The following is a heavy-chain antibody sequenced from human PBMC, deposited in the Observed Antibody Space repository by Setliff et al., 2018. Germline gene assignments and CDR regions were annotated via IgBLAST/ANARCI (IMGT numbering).Heavy chain of an antibody. J-gene: IGHJ4*02. CDR3: SSYLVS. CDR1: GFTFSNYY. D-gene: IGHD6-6*01. CDR2: IHDSGNPT. V-gene: IGHV3-11*04. Sequence: GSLRLSCAASGFTFSNYYMTWIRQAPGKGLEWISYIHDSGNPTYYVDAVRGRFTVSRDNARNLLYLQMNSLRVDDTAVYYCSSYLVSWGQGALVTVSS.